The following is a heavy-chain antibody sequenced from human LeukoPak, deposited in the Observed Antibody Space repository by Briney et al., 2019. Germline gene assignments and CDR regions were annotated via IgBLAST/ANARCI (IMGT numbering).Heavy chain of an antibody. Sequence: PGGTLRLSCAASGFTFGSYGMSWVRQAPGKGLEWVSAISGSGDSTFYADSVKGRFTISRDNSKNTLYLQLNSLRPEDTAVYFCVRDQRQGYSSGWSRDFDYWGQGTLVTVSS. CDR1: GFTFGSYG. D-gene: IGHD6-19*01. CDR3: VRDQRQGYSSGWSRDFDY. CDR2: ISGSGDST. V-gene: IGHV3-23*01. J-gene: IGHJ4*02.